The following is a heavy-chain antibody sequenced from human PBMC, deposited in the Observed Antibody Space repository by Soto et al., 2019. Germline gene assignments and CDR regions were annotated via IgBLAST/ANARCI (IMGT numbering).Heavy chain of an antibody. Sequence: SETLSLTCTVSGGSISSGGYHWSWIRQPPGKGLEWIGYIYHSGTTKYNPSLKSPVTISVDTSKNQFSLKMSLLTAADTAIYYCARVSFYYDTSGYAVAWFDPWGQGTLVTVSS. CDR1: GGSISSGGYH. J-gene: IGHJ5*02. CDR3: ARVSFYYDTSGYAVAWFDP. D-gene: IGHD3-22*01. V-gene: IGHV4-61*08. CDR2: IYHSGTT.